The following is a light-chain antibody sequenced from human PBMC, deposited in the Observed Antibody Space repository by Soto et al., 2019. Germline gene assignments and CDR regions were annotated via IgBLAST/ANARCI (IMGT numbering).Light chain of an antibody. CDR2: AAS. CDR1: QDISRW. Sequence: DIQMTQSPSSVSASVGDSVTITCQASQDISRWLVWYQQKPGKAPKLLFSAASGLQSGVPSRFSGSGSGTDFTLTISSLQPEDFATYYCQQASNLTPLTFGGGTKVEIK. V-gene: IGKV1-12*01. CDR3: QQASNLTPLT. J-gene: IGKJ4*01.